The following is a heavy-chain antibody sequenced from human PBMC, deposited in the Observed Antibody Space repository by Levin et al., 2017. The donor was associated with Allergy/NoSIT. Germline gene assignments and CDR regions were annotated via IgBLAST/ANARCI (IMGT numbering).Heavy chain of an antibody. J-gene: IGHJ3*02. V-gene: IGHV4-31*11. CDR1: GGSISRHGYY. CDR2: IYYSGST. D-gene: IGHD3-22*01. CDR3: ARQYYDSSATNTPQGAFDI. Sequence: SETLSLTCAVSGGSISRHGYYWSWIRQLPGKGLEWIGYIYYSGSTYYNPSLKSRLTISVDTSKNHFSLRLSSVTAADTAVYYCARQYYDSSATNTPQGAFDIWGQGTLVTVSS.